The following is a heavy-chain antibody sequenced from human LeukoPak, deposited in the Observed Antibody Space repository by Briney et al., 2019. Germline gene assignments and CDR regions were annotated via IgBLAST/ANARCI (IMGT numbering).Heavy chain of an antibody. J-gene: IGHJ5*02. V-gene: IGHV4-30-2*01. Sequence: SQTLSLTCAVSGGSISSGGYSWSWIRQPPGKGLEWIGYIYHSGSTYYNPSLKSRVTISVDTSKNQFSLKLSSVTAADTAVYYCARGRGAVARPMNNWFDPWGQGTLVTVSS. D-gene: IGHD6-19*01. CDR3: ARGRGAVARPMNNWFDP. CDR2: IYHSGST. CDR1: GGSISSGGYS.